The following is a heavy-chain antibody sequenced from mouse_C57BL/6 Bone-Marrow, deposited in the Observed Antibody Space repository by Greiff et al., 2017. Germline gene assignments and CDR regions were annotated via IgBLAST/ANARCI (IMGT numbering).Heavy chain of an antibody. CDR1: GYTFTSYW. V-gene: IGHV1-53*01. Sequence: QVQLQQPGTELVKPGASVKLSCKASGYTFTSYWMHWVKQRPGPGLEWIGNINPSNGGTNYNEKFKSKATLTVAKSSSTAYMQRSSLTSEDSAVYYCARSGYYGSSYAQDVWGTGTTVTVSS. J-gene: IGHJ1*03. CDR3: ARSGYYGSSYAQDV. D-gene: IGHD1-1*01. CDR2: INPSNGGT.